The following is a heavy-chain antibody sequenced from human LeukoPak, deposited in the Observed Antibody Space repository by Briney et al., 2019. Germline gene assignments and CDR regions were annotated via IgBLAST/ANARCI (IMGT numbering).Heavy chain of an antibody. V-gene: IGHV3-7*01. D-gene: IGHD2-2*01. J-gene: IGHJ4*02. Sequence: GGSLRLSCAVSGFSFNTYWMTWVRQAPGKGLEWVANIKQDGSEKYYVDSVKGRFTISRDNAKNSLYLQMNSLRAEDTAVYYCARDRGYCSSTSCRYDFDYWGQGTLVTVSS. CDR3: ARDRGYCSSTSCRYDFDY. CDR2: IKQDGSEK. CDR1: GFSFNTYW.